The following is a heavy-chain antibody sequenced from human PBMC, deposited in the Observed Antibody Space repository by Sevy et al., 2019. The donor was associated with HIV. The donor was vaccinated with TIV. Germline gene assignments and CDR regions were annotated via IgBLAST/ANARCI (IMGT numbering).Heavy chain of an antibody. V-gene: IGHV3-7*01. CDR3: AKSYFGSGTSYGMDL. CDR1: GFTVRKFW. J-gene: IGHJ6*02. D-gene: IGHD3-10*01. Sequence: GGSLRLSCAVSGFTVRKFWMSWVRRAPGKGLEWVANIRQDGSEKYYVDSVRGRFTISRDNAKNSLFLQLNSLRADDTAIYYCAKSYFGSGTSYGMDLWGRGTTVTVSS. CDR2: IRQDGSEK.